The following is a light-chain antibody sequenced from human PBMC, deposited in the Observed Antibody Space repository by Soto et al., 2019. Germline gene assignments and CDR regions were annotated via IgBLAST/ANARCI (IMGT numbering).Light chain of an antibody. CDR1: NSDIGGYNY. J-gene: IGLJ2*01. Sequence: QSALTQPASVSGSPGQSITISCTGTNSDIGGYNYVSWYQQHPGKAPKLMIYDVSNRPSGVSYRFSGSKSVNTASLTISGLQDEDEADYYCSSYTSRSTLGVFGGGTQLTVL. CDR3: SSYTSRSTLGV. V-gene: IGLV2-14*03. CDR2: DVS.